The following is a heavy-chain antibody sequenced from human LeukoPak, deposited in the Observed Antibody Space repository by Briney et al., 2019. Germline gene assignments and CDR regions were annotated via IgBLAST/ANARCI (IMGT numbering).Heavy chain of an antibody. CDR2: IYPGDSDT. V-gene: IGHV5-51*01. J-gene: IGHJ3*02. CDR1: GYTFTNYW. D-gene: IGHD1-26*01. CDR3: ARPGWELRHDAFDI. Sequence: GESLKISCKGSGYTFTNYWIGWVRQMPGKGPEWMGIIYPGDSDTRYSPSFQGQVTISADKSISTAYLQWSSLKASDTAMYYCARPGWELRHDAFDIWGQGTMVTVSS.